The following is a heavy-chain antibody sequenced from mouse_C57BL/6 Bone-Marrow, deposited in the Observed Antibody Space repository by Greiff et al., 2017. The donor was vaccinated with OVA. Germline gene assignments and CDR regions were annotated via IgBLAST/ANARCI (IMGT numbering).Heavy chain of an antibody. V-gene: IGHV1-81*01. CDR2: IYPRSGNT. CDR1: GYTFTSYG. CDR3: AAGGGTWFAY. Sequence: VQLQESGAELARPGASVKLSCKASGYTFTSYGISWVKQRTGQGLEWIGEIYPRSGNTYYNEKFKGKATLTADKSSSTAYMELRSLTSEDSAVYFGAAGGGTWFAYWGQGTLVTVSA. J-gene: IGHJ3*01.